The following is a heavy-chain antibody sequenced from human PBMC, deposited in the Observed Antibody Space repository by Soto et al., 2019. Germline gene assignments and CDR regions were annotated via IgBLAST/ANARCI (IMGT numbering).Heavy chain of an antibody. V-gene: IGHV1-18*01. D-gene: IGHD3-3*01. CDR2: ISVYNGKT. J-gene: IGHJ6*02. CDR3: ARDYDFWSGYSSHSHGMDV. CDR1: GYTFPNYG. Sequence: QVQLVQSGAEVKKPGASVKVSCKASGYTFPNYGISWVRQAPGKGLEWMGWISVYNGKTNHAQKVQGRVTMTTDTSTSTAYMELRSLRSDDTAVYYCARDYDFWSGYSSHSHGMDVWGQGTTVTVSS.